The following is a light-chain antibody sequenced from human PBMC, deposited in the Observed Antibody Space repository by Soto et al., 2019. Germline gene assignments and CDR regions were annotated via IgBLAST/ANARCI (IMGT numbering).Light chain of an antibody. V-gene: IGKV3-11*01. CDR3: QQSNNWPPLYP. CDR2: GAS. Sequence: EVVLTQSPASLSLSPGERATLSCRASQSVGSYLAWYQQRPGQAPRLLIYGASNRATGIADRFSATGSGTDFTLTISSLEAEDFAIYYCQQSNNWPPLYPFGQGTRLEIK. J-gene: IGKJ5*01. CDR1: QSVGSY.